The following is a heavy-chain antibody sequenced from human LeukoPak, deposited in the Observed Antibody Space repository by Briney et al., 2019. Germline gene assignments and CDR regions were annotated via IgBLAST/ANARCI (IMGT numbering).Heavy chain of an antibody. Sequence: SETLSLTCTVSGGSISSYYWSWIRQPPGKGLEWIGYIYYSGSTNCNPSLKSRVTISVDTSKNQFSLKLSSVTAADTAVYYCARWYQTYDAFDIWGQGTMVTVSS. CDR3: ARWYQTYDAFDI. CDR2: IYYSGST. D-gene: IGHD2-2*01. CDR1: GGSISSYY. V-gene: IGHV4-59*08. J-gene: IGHJ3*02.